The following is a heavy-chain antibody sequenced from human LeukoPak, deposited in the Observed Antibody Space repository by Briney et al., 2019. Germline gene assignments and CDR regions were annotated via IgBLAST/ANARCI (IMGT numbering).Heavy chain of an antibody. CDR2: INHSGST. D-gene: IGHD6-19*01. J-gene: IGHJ4*02. Sequence: SETLSLTCAVYGGSFSGYYWSWIRQPPGKGLEWIGEINHSGSTNYNPSLKSRVTISVDTSKSQFSLKLSSVTAADTAVYYCAREGSSGWTFDYWGQGTLVTVSS. CDR1: GGSFSGYY. V-gene: IGHV4-34*01. CDR3: AREGSSGWTFDY.